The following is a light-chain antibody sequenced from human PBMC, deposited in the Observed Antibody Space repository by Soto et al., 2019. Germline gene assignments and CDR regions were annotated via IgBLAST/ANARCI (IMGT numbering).Light chain of an antibody. V-gene: IGKV1-39*01. CDR1: QSISTY. CDR2: LAS. Sequence: DIQMTQSPSSLSASVGDRVTITCRASQSISTYLNWIQQQPGKAPKLLIYLASSLQSGVPSRFSGSGSGTYFTLTITSLQPADFATYYCQQNYRTPLGFGQGTKLEI. CDR3: QQNYRTPLG. J-gene: IGKJ2*03.